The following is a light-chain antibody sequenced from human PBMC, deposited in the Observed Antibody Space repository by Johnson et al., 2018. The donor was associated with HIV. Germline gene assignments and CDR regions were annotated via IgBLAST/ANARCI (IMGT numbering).Light chain of an antibody. Sequence: HSVLTQPPSVSAAPGQKVTISCSGSSSNIGNNYVSWYRHFPGTAPKLLIYENNKRPSGIPDRFSGSKSGTSATLGITGLQTGDEADYYCGTWDSSLSSSVFGTGTQVTVL. V-gene: IGLV1-51*02. CDR3: GTWDSSLSSSV. CDR1: SSNIGNNY. J-gene: IGLJ1*01. CDR2: ENN.